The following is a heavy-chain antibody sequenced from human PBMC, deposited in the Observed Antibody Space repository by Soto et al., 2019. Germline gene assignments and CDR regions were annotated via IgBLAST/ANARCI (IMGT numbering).Heavy chain of an antibody. Sequence: QVQLVESGGGVVQPGRSLRLSCAASGFTFSSYGMHWVRQAPGKGLEWVAVIWYDGSNKYYADSVKGRFTISRDNSKNTLYLQMNRLRAEDTAVYYCAREGSSYDSSGYYYDYWGQGTLVTVSS. CDR3: AREGSSYDSSGYYYDY. J-gene: IGHJ4*02. D-gene: IGHD3-22*01. CDR2: IWYDGSNK. V-gene: IGHV3-33*01. CDR1: GFTFSSYG.